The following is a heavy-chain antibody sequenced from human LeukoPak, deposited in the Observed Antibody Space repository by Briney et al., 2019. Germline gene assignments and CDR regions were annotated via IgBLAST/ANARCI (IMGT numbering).Heavy chain of an antibody. CDR2: MCASGGGT. J-gene: IGHJ4*01. CDR1: GFXFSNYA. CDR3: AKAEGYDILTGLDY. V-gene: IGHV3-23*01. Sequence: GGSLRLSCATSGFXFSNYAISWVRQAPGKGLEWVSLMCASGGGTYYADALKGRFTISRDNSKNTLYLQMNSLRDEDTAVYYCAKAEGYDILTGLDYWGHGTLVTVSS. D-gene: IGHD3-9*01.